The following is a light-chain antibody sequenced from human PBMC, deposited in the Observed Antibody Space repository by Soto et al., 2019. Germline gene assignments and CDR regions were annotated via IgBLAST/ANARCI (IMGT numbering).Light chain of an antibody. CDR3: QQHADWPLT. Sequence: EIVLTQSPGTLSLSPGERATLSCRASQSVRSFLAWYQQKPGQAPRLLIYDASNRATGVPGRFSGSGSGTDFTLTISSLEPEDFAVYYCQQHADWPLTFGGGTKVDIK. CDR2: DAS. CDR1: QSVRSF. V-gene: IGKV3-11*01. J-gene: IGKJ4*01.